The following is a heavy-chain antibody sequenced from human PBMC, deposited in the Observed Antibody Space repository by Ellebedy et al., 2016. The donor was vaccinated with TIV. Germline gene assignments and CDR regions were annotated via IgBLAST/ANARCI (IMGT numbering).Heavy chain of an antibody. J-gene: IGHJ4*02. D-gene: IGHD6-13*01. CDR1: GFTFSSYT. CDR2: IGGTGST. Sequence: PGGSLRLSCAASGFTFSSYTMSWVRQAPGKGLEWVSSIGGTGSTFYVDSVKGRFAISRDNTKNTLFLQMNSLRAEDTAVYYCARRGLAAGGTLLYYWGQGTLVTVSS. CDR3: ARRGLAAGGTLLYY. V-gene: IGHV3-23*01.